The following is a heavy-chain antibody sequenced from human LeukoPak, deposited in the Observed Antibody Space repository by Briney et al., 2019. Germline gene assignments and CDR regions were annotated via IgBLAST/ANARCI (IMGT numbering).Heavy chain of an antibody. CDR3: ARDQRGSYFDY. D-gene: IGHD1-26*01. CDR2: IYYSGST. J-gene: IGHJ4*02. CDR1: GGSISSSSYY. V-gene: IGHV4-39*07. Sequence: NPSETLSLTCTVSGGSISSSSYYWGWIRQPPGKGLDWIGSIYYSGSTYYNPSLKSRVTISVDTSKNQFSLKLSSVTAADTAVYYCARDQRGSYFDYWGQGTLVTVSS.